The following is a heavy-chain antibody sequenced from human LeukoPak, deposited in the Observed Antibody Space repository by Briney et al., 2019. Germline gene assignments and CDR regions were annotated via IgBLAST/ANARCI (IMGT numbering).Heavy chain of an antibody. CDR1: GYTFTGYY. J-gene: IGHJ4*02. CDR3: ARGLRVSTMVRGVINNLLDY. Sequence: GASVKVSCKASGYTFTGYYMHWVRQAPGQGLEWMGWINPNSGGTNYAQKFQGRVTMTRDTSISTAYMELSRLRSDDTAVYYCARGLRVSTMVRGVINNLLDYWGQGTLVTVSS. V-gene: IGHV1-2*02. D-gene: IGHD3-10*01. CDR2: INPNSGGT.